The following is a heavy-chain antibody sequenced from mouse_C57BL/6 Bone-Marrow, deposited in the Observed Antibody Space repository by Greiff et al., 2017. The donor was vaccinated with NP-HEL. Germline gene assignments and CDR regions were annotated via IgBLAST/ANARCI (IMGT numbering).Heavy chain of an antibody. CDR1: GYAFSSSW. V-gene: IGHV1-82*01. CDR3: ARIYYGNYGNYFDY. CDR2: IYPGDGDT. Sequence: QVQLKESGPELVKPGASVKISCKASGYAFSSSWMNWVKQRPGKGLEWIGRIYPGDGDTNYNGKFKGKATLTADKSSSTAYMQLSSLTSEDSAVYFCARIYYGNYGNYFDYWGQGTTLTVSS. J-gene: IGHJ2*01. D-gene: IGHD2-1*01.